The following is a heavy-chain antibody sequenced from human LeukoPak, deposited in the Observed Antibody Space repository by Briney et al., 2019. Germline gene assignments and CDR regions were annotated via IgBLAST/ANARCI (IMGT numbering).Heavy chain of an antibody. Sequence: SETLSLTCTVSGGSISSSSYYWGWIRQPPGTGLEWIGSIYYSGSTYYNPSLKSRVTISVDTSKNQFSLKLSSVTAADTAVYYCASLRFGELYIDYWGQGTLVTVSS. CDR1: GGSISSSSYY. CDR3: ASLRFGELYIDY. D-gene: IGHD3-10*01. CDR2: IYYSGST. J-gene: IGHJ4*02. V-gene: IGHV4-39*01.